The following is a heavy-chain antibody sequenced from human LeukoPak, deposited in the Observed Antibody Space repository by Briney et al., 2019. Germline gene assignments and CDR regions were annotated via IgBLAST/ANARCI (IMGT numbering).Heavy chain of an antibody. J-gene: IGHJ3*02. CDR3: AKETAAAPWGAFDI. CDR1: GFTFDDYA. CDR2: ISWNSGSI. D-gene: IGHD6-13*01. V-gene: IGHV3-9*01. Sequence: GGSLRLSCAASGFTFDDYAMHWVRQAPGKGLEWVSGISWNSGSIGYADSVKGRFTISRDNAKNSLYLQMNSLRAEDTALYYCAKETAAAPWGAFDIWGQGTMVTVSS.